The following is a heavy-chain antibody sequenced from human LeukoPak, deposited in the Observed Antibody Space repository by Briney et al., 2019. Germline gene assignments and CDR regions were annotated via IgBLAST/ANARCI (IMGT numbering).Heavy chain of an antibody. Sequence: RGSLRLSCVASGFTFSDYAMNWVRQAPGKGLEWVSTFKTNYNQVYYAESVRGRLTISTDNSKNTAYLQMNSLRVEDTALYYCARSVPDYTRFDFWGQGALVTVSS. CDR1: GFTFSDYA. CDR3: ARSVPDYTRFDF. J-gene: IGHJ4*02. D-gene: IGHD4-11*01. CDR2: FKTNYNQV. V-gene: IGHV3-23*05.